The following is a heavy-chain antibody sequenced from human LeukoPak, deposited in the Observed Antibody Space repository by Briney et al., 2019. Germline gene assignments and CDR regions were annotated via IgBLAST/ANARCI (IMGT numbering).Heavy chain of an antibody. CDR2: ISYDGSNK. J-gene: IGHJ4*02. CDR3: ARDPHSSSWYSFDY. V-gene: IGHV3-30*04. Sequence: GRSLRLSCAASGFTFSSYAMHWVRQAPGKGLEWVAVISYDGSNKYYADSVKGRFTISRDNSKNTLYLQMNSLRAEDTAVYYCARDPHSSSWYSFDYWGQGTLVTVSS. D-gene: IGHD6-13*01. CDR1: GFTFSSYA.